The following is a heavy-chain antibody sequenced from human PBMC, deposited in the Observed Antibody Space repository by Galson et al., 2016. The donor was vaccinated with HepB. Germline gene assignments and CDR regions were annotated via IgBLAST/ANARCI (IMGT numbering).Heavy chain of an antibody. CDR3: ASRSFSTEAFEY. D-gene: IGHD2/OR15-2a*01. CDR1: GYPFTTYY. CDR2: IYSTDHST. Sequence: SVKVSCKASGYPFTTYYIHWVRQAPGQGLEYMGLIYSTDHSTAYAPRFEGRVTMTDDTSTSTVFMELSSLRSDDTAVYYCASRSFSTEAFEYWGQGTLVTVSS. V-gene: IGHV1-46*01. J-gene: IGHJ4*02.